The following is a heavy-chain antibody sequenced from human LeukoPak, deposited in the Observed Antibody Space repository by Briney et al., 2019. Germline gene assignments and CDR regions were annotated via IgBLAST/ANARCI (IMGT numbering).Heavy chain of an antibody. V-gene: IGHV4-39*07. CDR1: GGSISSSNYY. J-gene: IGHJ4*02. Sequence: SETLSLTCTVSGGSISSSNYYWGWIRQPPGKGLECIGSTFYSGRTYYNPSLKSRVTISVDTSMNQFSLKLSSVTAADTAAYYCARSLGSYYEYYFDYWGQGTLVTVSS. CDR3: ARSLGSYYEYYFDY. CDR2: TFYSGRT. D-gene: IGHD1-26*01.